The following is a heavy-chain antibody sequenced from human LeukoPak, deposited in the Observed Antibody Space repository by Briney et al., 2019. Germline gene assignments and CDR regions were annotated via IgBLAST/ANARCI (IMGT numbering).Heavy chain of an antibody. CDR3: AIGGRGVDY. CDR2: ISGSGGST. CDR1: GFTFSSYA. D-gene: IGHD3-16*01. Sequence: PGGSLRLSCAASGFTFSSYAMSWVRQAPGKGLEWVSAISGSGGSTYYADTVKGRFTISRDNAKNSLYLQMNSLRAEDTAVYYCAIGGRGVDYWGQGTLVTVSS. V-gene: IGHV3-23*01. J-gene: IGHJ4*02.